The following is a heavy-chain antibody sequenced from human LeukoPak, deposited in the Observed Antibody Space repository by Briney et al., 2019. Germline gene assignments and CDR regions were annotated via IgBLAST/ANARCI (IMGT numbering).Heavy chain of an antibody. CDR3: ARVVVPVSINWFDP. J-gene: IGHJ5*02. CDR1: GYTFTGYY. D-gene: IGHD2-2*01. CDR2: INPNSGGT. Sequence: ASVKVSCKASGYTFTGYYMHWVRQAPGQGLEWMGWINPNSGGTNYAQKFQGRVTMTRDTSISTAYMELSRLRSDDTAVYYCARVVVPVSINWFDPWGQGTLVTVSS. V-gene: IGHV1-2*02.